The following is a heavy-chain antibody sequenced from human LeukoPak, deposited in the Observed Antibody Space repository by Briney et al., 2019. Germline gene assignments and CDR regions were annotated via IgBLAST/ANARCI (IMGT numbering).Heavy chain of an antibody. J-gene: IGHJ4*02. Sequence: GGSLRFSCAASGFTFSSYAMSWVRQAPGKGLEWVSAISGSGDSTYYADSVKGRFTISRDNSKNTLYLQMNSLRAEDTAVYYCAKSKLGYKQLGPLDYWGQGTLVTVSS. CDR2: ISGSGDST. D-gene: IGHD5-18*01. CDR3: AKSKLGYKQLGPLDY. CDR1: GFTFSSYA. V-gene: IGHV3-23*01.